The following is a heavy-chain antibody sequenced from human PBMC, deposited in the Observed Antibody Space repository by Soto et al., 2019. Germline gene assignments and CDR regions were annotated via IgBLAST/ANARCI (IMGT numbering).Heavy chain of an antibody. CDR3: ARRATNDFDFWSGYYDFDY. V-gene: IGHV1-69*01. CDR1: GGTFNNYG. J-gene: IGHJ4*02. CDR2: IIPMFTTA. D-gene: IGHD3-3*01. Sequence: QVQLVQSGAEVKKPGSSVKVSCKASGGTFNNYGINWVRQAPGQGLEWMGGIIPMFTTANYAQNFEDRVTITADELTSTAYMELRSLRSEDTAVYYCARRATNDFDFWSGYYDFDYWGQGTLVTVSS.